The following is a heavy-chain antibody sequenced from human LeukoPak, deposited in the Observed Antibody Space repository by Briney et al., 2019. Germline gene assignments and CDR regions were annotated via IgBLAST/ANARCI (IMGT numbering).Heavy chain of an antibody. CDR3: ARDMRGIGAFDI. CDR1: GFTFGSYW. CDR2: INSDGSST. D-gene: IGHD3-16*01. Sequence: GGSLRLSCAASGFTFGSYWLHWVRHAPGKGLVWVSRINSDGSSTTYADSVKGRLTISRDNAKNTLYLQMNSLRAEDTAVYYCARDMRGIGAFDIWGQGTMVTVSS. V-gene: IGHV3-74*01. J-gene: IGHJ3*02.